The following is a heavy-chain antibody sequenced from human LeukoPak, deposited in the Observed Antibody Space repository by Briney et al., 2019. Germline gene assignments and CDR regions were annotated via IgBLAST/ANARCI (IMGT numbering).Heavy chain of an antibody. CDR1: GFTFSNSW. CDR3: VRGVGSSTSCYVRAFDI. Sequence: GGSLRLSCAASGFTFSNSWMHWVCQAPEKGLEWVADIKCDGSEKCYVDSVKGRLTISRDNAKNSLYLQVYSLRAEDMTVYYCVRGVGSSTSCYVRAFDIWGQGTMVTVSS. D-gene: IGHD2-2*01. J-gene: IGHJ3*02. CDR2: IKCDGSEK. V-gene: IGHV3-52*01.